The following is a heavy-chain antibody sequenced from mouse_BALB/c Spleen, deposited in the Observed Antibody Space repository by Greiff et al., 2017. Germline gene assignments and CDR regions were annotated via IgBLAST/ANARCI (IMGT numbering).Heavy chain of an antibody. CDR1: GYTFSSYW. Sequence: QVQLQQSGAELMKPGASVKISCKATGYTFSSYWIEWVKQRPGHGLEWIGEILPGSGSTNYNEKFKGKATFTADTSSNTAYMQLSSLTSEDSAVYHCARGYGDYDYFDYWGQGTTLTVSS. D-gene: IGHD2-4*01. CDR2: ILPGSGST. CDR3: ARGYGDYDYFDY. J-gene: IGHJ2*01. V-gene: IGHV1-9*01.